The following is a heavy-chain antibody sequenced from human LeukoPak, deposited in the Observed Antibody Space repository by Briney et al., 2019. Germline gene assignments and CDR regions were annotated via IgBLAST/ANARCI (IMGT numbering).Heavy chain of an antibody. CDR2: INPVSGGT. Sequence: ASVKVSFKASGYTFTVYYMHWVRQAPGQGLEWMGWINPVSGGTNYAQKFQGRVTLTRDTSITTVYMELNRLRFDDTAVFYCASHSSAWKDAFDVWGQGTMVTVSS. D-gene: IGHD6-19*01. CDR3: ASHSSAWKDAFDV. CDR1: GYTFTVYY. J-gene: IGHJ3*01. V-gene: IGHV1-2*02.